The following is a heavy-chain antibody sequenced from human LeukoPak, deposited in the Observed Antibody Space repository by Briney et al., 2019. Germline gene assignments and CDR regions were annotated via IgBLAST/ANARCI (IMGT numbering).Heavy chain of an antibody. J-gene: IGHJ4*02. Sequence: PGGSLRLSCVASGFTFSGFSMNWVRQAPGKRLEWVSSISSSYNYIYYADSVKGRITISRDNAKNSLYLQMNSLRAEDTAVYYCARDSGFGAYYFDYWGQGTLVTVSS. CDR1: GFTFSGFS. CDR3: ARDSGFGAYYFDY. V-gene: IGHV3-21*01. CDR2: ISSSYNYI. D-gene: IGHD3-10*01.